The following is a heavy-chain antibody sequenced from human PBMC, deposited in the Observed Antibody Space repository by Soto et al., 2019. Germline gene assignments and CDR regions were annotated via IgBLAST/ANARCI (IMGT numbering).Heavy chain of an antibody. D-gene: IGHD2-2*01. J-gene: IGHJ4*02. Sequence: GGLRLPRAAPGFPFKSVWMAWGRQTPGKGLVWVSRINSDGSSTSYADSVKGRFTISRDNAKNTLYLQMNSLRAEDTAVYYCARGEGSTSAFDYWGQGTLVTVSS. CDR3: ARGEGSTSAFDY. V-gene: IGHV3-74*01. CDR2: INSDGSST. CDR1: GFPFKSVW.